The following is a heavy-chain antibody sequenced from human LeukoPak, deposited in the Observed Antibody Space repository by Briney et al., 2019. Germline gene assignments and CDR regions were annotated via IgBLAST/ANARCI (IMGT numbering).Heavy chain of an antibody. CDR2: ISYDGSNK. Sequence: GGSLRLSCAASGFTFSSYGMHWVRQAPGKGLEWVAVISYDGSNKYYADSVKGRFTISRDNSKNTLYLQMNSLRAEDTAVYYCAKGYAYDSSGYYYGSDYWGQGTLVTVSS. J-gene: IGHJ4*02. V-gene: IGHV3-30*18. D-gene: IGHD3-22*01. CDR1: GFTFSSYG. CDR3: AKGYAYDSSGYYYGSDY.